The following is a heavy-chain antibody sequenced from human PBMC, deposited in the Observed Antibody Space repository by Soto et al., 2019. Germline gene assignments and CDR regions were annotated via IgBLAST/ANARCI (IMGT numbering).Heavy chain of an antibody. CDR3: ASTGVAGFHY. Sequence: SVKVSFKASGGTFSSYAISWVRQAPGQGLEWMGGIIPIFGTANYAQKFQGRVTITADESTSTAYMELSSLRSEDTAVYYCASTGVAGFHYWGQGTLVTVSS. V-gene: IGHV1-69*13. D-gene: IGHD6-19*01. J-gene: IGHJ4*02. CDR2: IIPIFGTA. CDR1: GGTFSSYA.